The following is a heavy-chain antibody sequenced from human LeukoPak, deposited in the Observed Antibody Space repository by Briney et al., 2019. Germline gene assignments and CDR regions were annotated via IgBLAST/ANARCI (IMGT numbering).Heavy chain of an antibody. CDR2: IKKKTDGGTA. CDR1: GFPFSNAW. Sequence: GGSLRLSCVVSGFPFSNAWMTWVRQAPGKGLEWVGRIKKKTDGGTADYAAPVKGRFTISRDDSRNMLFLQMNSLQTEDTAVYYCTTYDSGAYYSAYWGQGTLVTVSS. CDR3: TTYDSGAYYSAY. J-gene: IGHJ4*02. D-gene: IGHD3-22*01. V-gene: IGHV3-15*01.